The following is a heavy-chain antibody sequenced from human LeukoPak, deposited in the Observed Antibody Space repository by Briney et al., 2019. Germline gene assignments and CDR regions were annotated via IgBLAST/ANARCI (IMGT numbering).Heavy chain of an antibody. V-gene: IGHV1-69*05. D-gene: IGHD6-6*01. J-gene: IGHJ6*03. CDR3: ARGLIAARHYYYYYMDV. CDR1: GGTFSSYA. CDR2: IIPIFGTA. Sequence: SVKVSCKASGGTFSSYAISWVRQAPGQGLEWMGGIIPIFGTANYAQKFQGRVTMTRNTSISTAYMELSSLRSEDTAVYYCARGLIAARHYYYYYMDVWGKGTTVTVSS.